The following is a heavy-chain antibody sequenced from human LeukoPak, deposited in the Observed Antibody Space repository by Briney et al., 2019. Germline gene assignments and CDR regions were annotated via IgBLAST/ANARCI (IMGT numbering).Heavy chain of an antibody. CDR3: ARRFGSGGANYYYYYMDV. Sequence: PSETLSLTCTVSGGSISSYYWSWIRQPPGKGLEWIGYIYTSGSTNYNPSLKSRVTISVDTSKNQFSLKLSSVTAADTAVYYCARRFGSGGANYYYYYMDVWGKGTTVTVSS. D-gene: IGHD2-15*01. J-gene: IGHJ6*03. V-gene: IGHV4-4*09. CDR1: GGSISSYY. CDR2: IYTSGST.